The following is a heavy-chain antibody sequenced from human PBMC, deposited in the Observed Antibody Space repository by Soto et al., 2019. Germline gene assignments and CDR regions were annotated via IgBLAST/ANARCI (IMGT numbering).Heavy chain of an antibody. CDR3: TTAPAADTPNWFDP. CDR2: IKSKTDGGTT. D-gene: IGHD6-13*01. J-gene: IGHJ5*02. Sequence: PGGSLRLSCAASGFTFSNAWMSWVRQAPGKGLEWVGRIKSKTDGGTTDYAAPVKGRFTISRDDSKNTLYLQMNSLKTEDTAVYYCTTAPAADTPNWFDPWGQGTLATVSS. V-gene: IGHV3-15*01. CDR1: GFTFSNAW.